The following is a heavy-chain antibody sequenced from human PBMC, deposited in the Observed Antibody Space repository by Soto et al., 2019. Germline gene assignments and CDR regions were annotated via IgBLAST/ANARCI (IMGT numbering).Heavy chain of an antibody. D-gene: IGHD2-21*02. CDR3: PRARCGGDCYQGYSFDY. V-gene: IGHV4-34*01. J-gene: IGHJ4*02. CDR2: INHSGST. Sequence: PQTLFLTCAVYGGSFSGYYRSWIRQPPGQGLEWIGEINHSGSTNYNPSLKSRVTISVDTSKNQFSLKLSSVTAADTAVYYCPRARCGGDCYQGYSFDYWGQGILASDSS. CDR1: GGSFSGYY.